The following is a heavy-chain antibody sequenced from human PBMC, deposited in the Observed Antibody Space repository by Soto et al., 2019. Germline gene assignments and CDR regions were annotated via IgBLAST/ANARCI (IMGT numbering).Heavy chain of an antibody. J-gene: IGHJ4*02. CDR1: GYTFTSYG. Sequence: QVQLVQSGAEVKKPGASVKVSCKASGYTFTSYGISWVRQAPGQGLEWMGWISAYNGNKKYAQKVQGRVTMTTDTTSSTAYMELRSLRSADTPVYYCAREPNYFDYWGQGTLVTVSS. CDR2: ISAYNGNK. V-gene: IGHV1-18*01. CDR3: AREPNYFDY.